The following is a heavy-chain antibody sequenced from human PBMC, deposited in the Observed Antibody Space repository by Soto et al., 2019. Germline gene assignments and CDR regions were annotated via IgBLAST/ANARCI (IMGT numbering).Heavy chain of an antibody. CDR2: IIPIFGTA. CDR3: ASVRPVSAAAHNWFDP. V-gene: IGHV1-69*01. J-gene: IGHJ5*02. CDR1: GGTFSSYA. D-gene: IGHD6-13*01. Sequence: QVQLVQSRAEVKKPGSSVKVSCKASGGTFSSYAISWVRQAPGQGLEWMGGIIPIFGTANYAQKFQGRVTITADESTSTAYMELSSLRSEDTAVYYCASVRPVSAAAHNWFDPWGQGTLVTVSS.